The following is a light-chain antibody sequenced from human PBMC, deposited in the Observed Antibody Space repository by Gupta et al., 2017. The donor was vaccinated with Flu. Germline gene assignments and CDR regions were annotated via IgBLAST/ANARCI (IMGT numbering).Light chain of an antibody. Sequence: EIVLTQSPATLALSPGERATLACRASQYVRSYLARYQTTPGHAPRLIVYDASNRATRIKAMFRGSADGTDFTLIIISRGPEDFAVYSCLQRSSGHPLLTFGGGTKVEIK. V-gene: IGKV3-11*01. J-gene: IGKJ4*01. CDR3: LQRSSGHPLLT. CDR2: DAS. CDR1: QYVRSY.